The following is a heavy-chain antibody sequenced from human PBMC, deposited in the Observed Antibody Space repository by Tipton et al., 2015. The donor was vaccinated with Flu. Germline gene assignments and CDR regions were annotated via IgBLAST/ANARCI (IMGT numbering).Heavy chain of an antibody. CDR3: ARRDYSNYVSEPKNWFHP. V-gene: IGHV4-34*01. D-gene: IGHD4-11*01. Sequence: LRLSCAVYSGSFSGYFWTWIRQTPGKGLEWIGEINHSGSTNYSPSLKSRVTMSVDTSKNQFSLKLSSVTAADTAVYYCARRDYSNYVSEPKNWFHPWGQGTLVTVSS. J-gene: IGHJ5*02. CDR2: INHSGST. CDR1: SGSFSGYF.